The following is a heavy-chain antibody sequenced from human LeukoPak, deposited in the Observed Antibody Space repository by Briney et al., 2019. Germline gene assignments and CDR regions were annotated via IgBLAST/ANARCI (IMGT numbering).Heavy chain of an antibody. Sequence: ASVKVSCEASGYTFNNYDINWVRQATGQGLEWMGWMNPNTGNTGYGERFQGRVTMTRDNSISTAYMELNSLTSEDTAVYYCARGGAGTYYKRDGWFDPWGQGTVVTVSS. V-gene: IGHV1-8*01. CDR3: ARGGAGTYYKRDGWFDP. J-gene: IGHJ5*02. CDR2: MNPNTGNT. CDR1: GYTFNNYD. D-gene: IGHD3-10*01.